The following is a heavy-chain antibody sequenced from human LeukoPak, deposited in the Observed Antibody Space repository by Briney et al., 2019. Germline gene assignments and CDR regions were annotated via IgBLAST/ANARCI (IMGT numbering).Heavy chain of an antibody. Sequence: SVKVSCKASGYTFTSYDINWVRQAPGQGLEWMGRIIPILGIANYAQKFQGRVTITADKSTSTAYMELSSLRSEDTAVYYCARVDLVGASGGALDYWGQGTLVTVSS. J-gene: IGHJ4*02. CDR2: IIPILGIA. D-gene: IGHD1-26*01. CDR1: GYTFTSYD. CDR3: ARVDLVGASGGALDY. V-gene: IGHV1-69*04.